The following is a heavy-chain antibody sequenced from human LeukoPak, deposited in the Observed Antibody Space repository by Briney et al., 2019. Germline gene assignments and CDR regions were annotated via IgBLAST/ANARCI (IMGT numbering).Heavy chain of an antibody. J-gene: IGHJ4*02. Sequence: PGGSLRLSCAASGLTVSSNHMSWVRQAPGKGLEWVSLIKSDGTTEYADSVKGRFTISRDNAKNSLYLQMNSLRAEDTALYYCAKDWAATVRGTDYWGQGTLVTVSS. CDR3: AKDWAATVRGTDY. CDR2: IKSDGTT. D-gene: IGHD4-17*01. CDR1: GLTVSSNH. V-gene: IGHV3-53*05.